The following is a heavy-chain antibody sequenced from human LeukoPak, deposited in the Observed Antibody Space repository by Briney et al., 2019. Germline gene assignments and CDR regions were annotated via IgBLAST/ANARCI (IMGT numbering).Heavy chain of an antibody. D-gene: IGHD5/OR15-5a*01. V-gene: IGHV3-48*01. Sequence: GGSLRLSCAGSGFIFSRHTMNWIRQAPGKGLEWVSYMSADGANIYYADSVKGRFTISRDNAENSLYLQMNSLRAEDTGVYYCTRDESVSSIGTLPDYRGPGTMVTVSP. CDR2: MSADGANI. J-gene: IGHJ4*02. CDR3: TRDESVSSIGTLPDY. CDR1: GFIFSRHT.